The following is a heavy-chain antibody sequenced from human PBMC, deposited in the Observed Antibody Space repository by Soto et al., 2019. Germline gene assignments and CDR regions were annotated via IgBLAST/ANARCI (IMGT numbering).Heavy chain of an antibody. CDR2: ASYDGTYK. CDR3: ARGGDVLDY. V-gene: IGHV3-30*03. Sequence: QVELVESGGGVVRPGTSLTVSCTGSGFVFGGFGMHWVRQTPGKGLEWLGMASYDGTYKYFADSVKGRFTISRDNSMNTVYLQMDNLRLEDTALYYCARGGDVLDYWGRGTLVTVSS. D-gene: IGHD3-16*01. J-gene: IGHJ4*02. CDR1: GFVFGGFG.